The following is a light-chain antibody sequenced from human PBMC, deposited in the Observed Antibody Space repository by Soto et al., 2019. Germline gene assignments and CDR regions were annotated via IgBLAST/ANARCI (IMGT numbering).Light chain of an antibody. Sequence: QSVLTQSPSASASLGTSVKLTCTLSSGHSAYAIAWHKQRPEKGPRYLLTRNTDGSHNRGDGIPDRFSGSSSGAERYLTISSLHSDDEDDYYCQTCGTGIVFGGGTKVT. V-gene: IGLV4-69*01. CDR1: SGHSAYA. CDR2: RNTDGSH. J-gene: IGLJ2*01. CDR3: QTCGTGIV.